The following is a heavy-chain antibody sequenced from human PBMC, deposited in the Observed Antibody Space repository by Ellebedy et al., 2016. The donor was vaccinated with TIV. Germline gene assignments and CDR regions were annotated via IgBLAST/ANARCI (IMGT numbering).Heavy chain of an antibody. V-gene: IGHV3-23*01. CDR3: AKVYCSSTSCYLDYYYGMDV. D-gene: IGHD2-2*01. CDR1: GFTFSSYA. J-gene: IGHJ6*02. CDR2: ISGSGCST. Sequence: GESLKISCAASGFTFSSYAMSWVRQAPGKGLEWVSAISGSGCSTYYADSVKGRFTISRDHSKNTLYLQMNSLRAEDTAVYYCAKVYCSSTSCYLDYYYGMDVWGQGTTVTVSS.